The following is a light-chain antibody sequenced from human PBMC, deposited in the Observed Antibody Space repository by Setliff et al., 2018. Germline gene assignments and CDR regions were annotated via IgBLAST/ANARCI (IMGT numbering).Light chain of an antibody. V-gene: IGLV2-14*01. CDR3: SSYTDSPGVV. CDR1: TSDVGGNNY. CDR2: DVT. J-gene: IGLJ2*01. Sequence: QSVLTQPASVSGSPGQSITISCTGSTSDVGGNNYVSWYRHHPGKAPELLIYDVTNRPSGISDRFSGSKSGNTASLTISGLRAEDDGDYYCSSYTDSPGVVFGGGTKVTVL.